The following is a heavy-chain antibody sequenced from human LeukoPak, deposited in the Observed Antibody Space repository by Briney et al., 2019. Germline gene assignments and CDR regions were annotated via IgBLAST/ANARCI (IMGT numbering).Heavy chain of an antibody. D-gene: IGHD1-26*01. Sequence: KTGGSLRLSCTGSGFTFGDYAMSWFRQAPGKGLEWVGFIRSKTYGGTTEYAASVKGRFTISRGDSKSIAYLQMISLETEDTAVYYCTRVFGSYYGDHDHWGQGTLVTVSS. CDR3: TRVFGSYYGDHDH. J-gene: IGHJ4*02. CDR1: GFTFGDYA. V-gene: IGHV3-49*05. CDR2: IRSKTYGGTT.